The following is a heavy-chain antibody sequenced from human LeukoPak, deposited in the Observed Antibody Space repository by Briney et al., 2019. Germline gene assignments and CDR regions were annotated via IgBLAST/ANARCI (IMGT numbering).Heavy chain of an antibody. CDR3: ARDRDSSGWYRYFDY. J-gene: IGHJ4*02. D-gene: IGHD6-19*01. Sequence: TLSLTCTVSGGSISSYYWSWIRQPPGKGLEWIGYIYYSGSTNYNPSLKSRVTISVDTSKNQFSLKLSSVTAADTAVYYCARDRDSSGWYRYFDYWGQGTLVTVSS. CDR2: IYYSGST. V-gene: IGHV4-59*01. CDR1: GGSISSYY.